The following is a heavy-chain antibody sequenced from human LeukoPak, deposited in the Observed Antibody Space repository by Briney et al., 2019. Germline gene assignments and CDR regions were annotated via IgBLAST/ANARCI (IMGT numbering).Heavy chain of an antibody. Sequence: GASVKVSCKASGYTFTGYHMHWVRQAPGQGLEWMGRINPNSGDTNYAQKFQGRVTMTRDTSISTAYMELSRLISDDTAVYYCARDYCSSTSCLFDYWGQGTLVTVSS. CDR2: INPNSGDT. CDR3: ARDYCSSTSCLFDY. V-gene: IGHV1-2*06. CDR1: GYTFTGYH. D-gene: IGHD2-2*01. J-gene: IGHJ4*02.